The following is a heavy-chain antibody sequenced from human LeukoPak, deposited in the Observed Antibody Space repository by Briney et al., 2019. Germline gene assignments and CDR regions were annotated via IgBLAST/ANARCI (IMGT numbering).Heavy chain of an antibody. J-gene: IGHJ4*02. D-gene: IGHD3-22*01. V-gene: IGHV1-18*01. Sequence: ASVKVSCKASGYTFTSYGISWVRQAPGQGLEWMGWISAYAQKFQGRVTMTTDTSTSTAYMELRSLRSDDTAVYYCARRFNYYDSSGYYEGFXFXXWGQXXLVT. CDR2: ISAY. CDR3: ARRFNYYDSSGYYEGFXFXX. CDR1: GYTFTSYG.